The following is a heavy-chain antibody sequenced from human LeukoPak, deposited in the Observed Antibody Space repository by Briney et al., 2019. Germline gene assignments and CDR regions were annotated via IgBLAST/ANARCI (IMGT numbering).Heavy chain of an antibody. V-gene: IGHV3-23*01. CDR1: GFTFSSYA. D-gene: IGHD6-6*01. CDR2: ISGSADNT. J-gene: IGHJ4*02. Sequence: PGESLRLSCAASGFTFSSYAMNWVRQAPGKGLEWVSAISGSADNTYYADSVKGRFTISRDNSKNTLYMEMNSLRAEGTAVCYCAKGGRGSIATRPDYWGQGTLVTVSS. CDR3: AKGGRGSIATRPDY.